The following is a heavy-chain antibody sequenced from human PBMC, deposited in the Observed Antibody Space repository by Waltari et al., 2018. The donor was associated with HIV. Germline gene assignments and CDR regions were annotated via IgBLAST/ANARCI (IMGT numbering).Heavy chain of an antibody. D-gene: IGHD2-21*01. J-gene: IGHJ6*02. V-gene: IGHV3-33*01. CDR3: ARDVQGYCGGETCFYGMDV. CDR1: GFTVGTYG. Sequence: QVQLLESGGGVVQPGRSLRRACAASGFTVGTYGMHLVRQAPGKGVEWVAVIWYDGNNTYYTHSVKRRFTISRENSKDTLYLQRYSLRAEEMAVYYCARDVQGYCGGETCFYGMDVWGQGTTVTVSS. CDR2: IWYDGNNT.